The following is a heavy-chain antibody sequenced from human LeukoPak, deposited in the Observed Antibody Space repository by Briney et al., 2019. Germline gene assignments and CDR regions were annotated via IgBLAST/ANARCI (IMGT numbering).Heavy chain of an antibody. CDR2: IYYSGST. V-gene: IGHV4-39*01. D-gene: IGHD3-3*01. Sequence: SETLSLTCTVSGGSISSSSYYWGWIRQPPGKGLEWIGSIYYSGSTYYNPSLKSRVTISVDTSKNQFSLKLSSVTAAGTAVYYCASLYRGIFGVVINLSYYYYMDVWGKGTTVTVPS. J-gene: IGHJ6*03. CDR1: GGSISSSSYY. CDR3: ASLYRGIFGVVINLSYYYYMDV.